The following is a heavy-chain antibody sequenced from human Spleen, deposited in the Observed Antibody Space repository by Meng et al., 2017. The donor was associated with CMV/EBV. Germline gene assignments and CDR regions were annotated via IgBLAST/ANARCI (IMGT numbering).Heavy chain of an antibody. CDR3: ASGAGYSGYVPAPFFDY. Sequence: GSISSSNWCSCVRQPPGKGLEWIGEIHHSGSTNYNPSLKSRVTISVDKSKNQFSLKLSSVTAADTAVYYCASGAGYSGYVPAPFFDYWGQGTLVTVSS. D-gene: IGHD5-12*01. J-gene: IGHJ4*02. V-gene: IGHV4-4*02. CDR2: IHHSGST. CDR1: GSISSSNW.